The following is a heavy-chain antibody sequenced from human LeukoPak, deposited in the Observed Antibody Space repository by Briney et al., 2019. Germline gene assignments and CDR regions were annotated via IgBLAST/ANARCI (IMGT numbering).Heavy chain of an antibody. CDR3: ARPYYSGTYWFDS. Sequence: PSETLSLTCAVFGGSSSSYYWSWIRQTPGKGLDWIGEINHSGRTNYNPSLKSRVTLSVDTSKNQFSLKMSSVTAADTAVYYCARPYYSGTYWFDSWGQGTLVTVSS. CDR2: INHSGRT. CDR1: GGSSSSYY. J-gene: IGHJ5*01. V-gene: IGHV4-34*01. D-gene: IGHD1-7*01.